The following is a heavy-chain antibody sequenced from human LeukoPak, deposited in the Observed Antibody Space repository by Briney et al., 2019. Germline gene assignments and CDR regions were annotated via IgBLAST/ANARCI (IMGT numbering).Heavy chain of an antibody. D-gene: IGHD5-24*01. J-gene: IGHJ4*02. V-gene: IGHV3-48*03. CDR2: ISSSDGTI. CDR1: GFTFSSYE. CDR3: ARTIEMATISYFDY. Sequence: PGGSLRLSCVASGFTFSSYEMNWVRQAPGKGLEWVSYISSSDGTIYYADSVKGRFTISRDNAKNSLYLQMNSLRAGDTAVYYCARTIEMATISYFDYWGQGTLVTVSS.